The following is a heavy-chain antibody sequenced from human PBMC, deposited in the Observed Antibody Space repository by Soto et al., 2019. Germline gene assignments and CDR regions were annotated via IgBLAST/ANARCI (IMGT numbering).Heavy chain of an antibody. CDR3: APGAAGIAAHVT. CDR1: GYTFTSFG. D-gene: IGHD6-13*01. Sequence: ASVKVSCKASGYTFTSFGVNWVRQAPGQGLEWIGWVNTYNGNTKYSQKFQGRVTMTADTSTSTAYMEVGSLRSDDTAIYYCAPGAAGIAAHVTWGQGTPVTVSS. V-gene: IGHV1-18*01. CDR2: VNTYNGNT. J-gene: IGHJ5*02.